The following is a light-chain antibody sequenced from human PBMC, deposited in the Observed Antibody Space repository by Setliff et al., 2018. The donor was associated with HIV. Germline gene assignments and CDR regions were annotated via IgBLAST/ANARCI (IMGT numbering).Light chain of an antibody. CDR1: SSDVGDYQS. J-gene: IGLJ1*01. Sequence: QSVLAQPASVSGSPGQSITISCSGISSDVGDYQSVSWYQQHPGKAPKLMIYEVSDRPSGVSNRFSGSKSGDTASLTISGLRSEDEAEYYCCSYAGTNTYIFGTGTKGTVL. CDR2: EVS. V-gene: IGLV2-14*01. CDR3: CSYAGTNTYI.